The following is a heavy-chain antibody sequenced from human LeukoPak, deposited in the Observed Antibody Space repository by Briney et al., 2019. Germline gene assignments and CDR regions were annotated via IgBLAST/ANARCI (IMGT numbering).Heavy chain of an antibody. J-gene: IGHJ4*02. Sequence: PSETLSLTCAVYGGSFSGYYWSWIRQPPGKGLEWIGEIKHSGSTNYNPSLKSRVTISVDTSKNQFSLKLSSVTAADTAVYYCARKGRQLWLSFDYWGQGTLVTVSS. CDR3: ARKGRQLWLSFDY. CDR2: IKHSGST. D-gene: IGHD5-18*01. V-gene: IGHV4-34*01. CDR1: GGSFSGYY.